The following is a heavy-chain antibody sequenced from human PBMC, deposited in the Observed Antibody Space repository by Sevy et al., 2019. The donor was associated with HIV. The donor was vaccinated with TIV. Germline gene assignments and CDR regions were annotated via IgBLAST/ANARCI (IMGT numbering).Heavy chain of an antibody. Sequence: GGSLRLSCAASGFTFNRYSMHWVRQAPGKGLEWVATISFDATNKHYPDSVKGRFTISRDNFHNSLFLQMDSLRPEDTAVYYCALERLSSDVAEYFQNWGQGTLVTVSS. CDR2: ISFDATNK. CDR1: GFTFNRYS. V-gene: IGHV3-30-3*01. D-gene: IGHD1-1*01. J-gene: IGHJ1*01. CDR3: ALERLSSDVAEYFQN.